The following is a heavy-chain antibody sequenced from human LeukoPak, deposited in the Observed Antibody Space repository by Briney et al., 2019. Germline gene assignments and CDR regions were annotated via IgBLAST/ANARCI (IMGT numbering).Heavy chain of an antibody. D-gene: IGHD6-13*01. V-gene: IGHV4-30-2*01. CDR1: GFSISSGGYT. CDR2: IYHSGST. J-gene: IGHJ4*02. CDR3: ARLVAATGNFDY. Sequence: SETLSLTCAVSGFSISSGGYTWSWIRQPPGKGLEWIGYIYHSGSTYYNPSLKSRVTISVDRSKNQFSLKLSSVTAADTAVYYCARLVAATGNFDYWGQGTLVTVSS.